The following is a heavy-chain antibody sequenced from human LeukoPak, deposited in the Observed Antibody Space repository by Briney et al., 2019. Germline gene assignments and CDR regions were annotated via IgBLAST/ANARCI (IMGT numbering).Heavy chain of an antibody. J-gene: IGHJ2*01. Sequence: PSETLSLTCTVSGGSISSSSYYWGWIRQPPGTGLEWIGSIYYSGSTYYNPSLKSRVTISVDTSKNQFSLKLSSVTAADTAVYYCARPHRGYDILTGYYHWYFDLWGRGTLVTVSS. CDR3: ARPHRGYDILTGYYHWYFDL. D-gene: IGHD3-9*01. CDR2: IYYSGST. CDR1: GGSISSSSYY. V-gene: IGHV4-39*01.